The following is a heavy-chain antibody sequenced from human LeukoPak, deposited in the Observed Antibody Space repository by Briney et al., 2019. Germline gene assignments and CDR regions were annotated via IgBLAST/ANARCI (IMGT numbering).Heavy chain of an antibody. D-gene: IGHD6-6*01. J-gene: IGHJ4*02. CDR3: ARDLPAGMAARPPYQLDY. Sequence: ASVKVSCKASGYTFTSYDINWVRQVPGQGLEWMGWISVYNGDTKYAQNFQGRVTLTTDTSTSTVYMELRSLKSDDTAVYYCARDLPAGMAARPPYQLDYWGQGTRVTVSS. CDR2: ISVYNGDT. CDR1: GYTFTSYD. V-gene: IGHV1-18*01.